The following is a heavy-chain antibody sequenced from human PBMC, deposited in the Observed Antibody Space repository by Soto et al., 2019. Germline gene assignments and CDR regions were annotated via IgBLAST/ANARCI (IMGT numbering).Heavy chain of an antibody. CDR2: IYYSGST. D-gene: IGHD3-3*01. J-gene: IGHJ6*03. CDR1: GGSISSYY. V-gene: IGHV4-59*08. CDR3: ASSQPPYYDFWSGPALGYYYYMDV. Sequence: SETLSLTCTVSGGSISSYYWSWIRQPPGKGLEWIGYIYYSGSTNYNPSLKSRVTISVDTSKNQFSLKLSSVTAADTAVYYCASSQPPYYDFWSGPALGYYYYMDVWAKGTTVTVSS.